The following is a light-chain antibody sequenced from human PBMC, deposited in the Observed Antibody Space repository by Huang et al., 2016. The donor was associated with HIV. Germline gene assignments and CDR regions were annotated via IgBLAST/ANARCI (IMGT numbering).Light chain of an antibody. CDR2: KVS. J-gene: IGKJ2*01. CDR1: QSLVPSDGNTY. CDR3: MQGTHWPL. V-gene: IGKV2-30*02. Sequence: DVVMTQSPLSLPVTLGQPASISCRSSQSLVPSDGNTYLNWFQQRPGQSPRRLIYKVSNRDSGVPDRFSGSGSDTDFTLKISRVEAEDVGVYYCMQGTHWPLFGQGTKLEIK.